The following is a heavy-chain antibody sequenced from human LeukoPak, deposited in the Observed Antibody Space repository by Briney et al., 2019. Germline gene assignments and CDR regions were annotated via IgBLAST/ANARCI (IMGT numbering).Heavy chain of an antibody. J-gene: IGHJ4*02. V-gene: IGHV4-30-2*01. D-gene: IGHD2-15*01. CDR2: IYHSGST. CDR1: GGSISSGGYS. Sequence: SETLSLTCAVSGGSISSGGYSWSWIRQPPGKGLEWIGYIYHSGSTYYNPSLKSRVTISVDRSKNQFSLKLGSVTAADTAVYYCARVVVVVAATPGFDYWGQGTLVTVSS. CDR3: ARVVVVVAATPGFDY.